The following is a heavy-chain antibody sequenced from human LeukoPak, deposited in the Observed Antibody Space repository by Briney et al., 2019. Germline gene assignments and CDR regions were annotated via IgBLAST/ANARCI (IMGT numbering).Heavy chain of an antibody. J-gene: IGHJ6*02. CDR1: GYTFTSYA. CDR3: ARDQIAVAGGYYYGMDV. D-gene: IGHD6-19*01. V-gene: IGHV1-3*01. CDR2: INAGNGNT. Sequence: ASVKVSCKASGYTFTSYAMHWVRQAPGQRLEWMGWINAGNGNTKYSQKLQGRVTMTTDTSTSTAYMELRSLRSDDTAVYCCARDQIAVAGGYYYGMDVWGQGTTVTVSS.